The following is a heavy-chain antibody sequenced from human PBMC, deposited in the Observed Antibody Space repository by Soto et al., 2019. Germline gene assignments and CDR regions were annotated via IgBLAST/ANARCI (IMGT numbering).Heavy chain of an antibody. Sequence: QITLKESGPTLVKPTQTLTLTCTFSGFSLSTSGVGVGWIRQPPGKALEWLALIYWDDDKRYSPSLKSRLTITKHPSNNQVVLTMTNMDTVDTATYYCAHRRRGSHFDYWGQGTLVTVSS. CDR3: AHRRRGSHFDY. J-gene: IGHJ4*02. CDR1: GFSLSTSGVG. CDR2: IYWDDDK. V-gene: IGHV2-5*02. D-gene: IGHD3-16*01.